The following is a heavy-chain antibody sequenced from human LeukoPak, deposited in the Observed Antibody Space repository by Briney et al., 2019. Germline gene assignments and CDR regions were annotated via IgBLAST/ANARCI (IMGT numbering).Heavy chain of an antibody. CDR3: ARAPGYGSGSEREREDRSVFDY. D-gene: IGHD3-10*01. CDR1: GYTFTNYY. Sequence: GASVKVSCKASGYTFTNYYMHWVRQAPGQGLEWMGIINPSGGSTSYAQKFQGRVTMTRDTSTSTVYMELSSLRSEDTAVYYCARAPGYGSGSEREREDRSVFDYWGQGTLVTISS. V-gene: IGHV1-46*01. J-gene: IGHJ4*02. CDR2: INPSGGST.